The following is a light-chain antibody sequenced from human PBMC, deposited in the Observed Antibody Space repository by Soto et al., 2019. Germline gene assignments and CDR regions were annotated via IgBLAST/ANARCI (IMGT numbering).Light chain of an antibody. CDR2: DAS. Sequence: DIRMTQSPSSLSASVGDRVTITCQASQDISDNLNWYQQKQGKAPKVVIFDASNLEAEVPLRFSGSGSGTHFTFTISSLRPEDIATYYCQQYDDLPITFGQGTRLEIK. CDR1: QDISDN. J-gene: IGKJ5*01. CDR3: QQYDDLPIT. V-gene: IGKV1-33*01.